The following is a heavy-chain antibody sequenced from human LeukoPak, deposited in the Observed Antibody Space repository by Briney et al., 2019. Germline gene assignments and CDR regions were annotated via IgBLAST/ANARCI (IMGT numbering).Heavy chain of an antibody. V-gene: IGHV3-74*01. CDR2: INSDGSTT. CDR1: GFTFSSYG. D-gene: IGHD5-12*01. CDR3: SGYDPDFDY. J-gene: IGHJ4*02. Sequence: GGSLRLSCAASGFTFSSYGMHWVRQAPGKGLVWVSRINSDGSTTTYADSVKGRFTISRDNAKNTLYLQMNSLYYCASGGHGYSGYDPDFDYWGQGTLVTVSS.